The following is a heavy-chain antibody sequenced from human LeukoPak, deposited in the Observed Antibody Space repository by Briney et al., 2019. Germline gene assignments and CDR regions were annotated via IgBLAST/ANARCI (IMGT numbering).Heavy chain of an antibody. Sequence: ASVKVSCKASGYSFTGYYMHWVRQAPGQGLEWMAWINPNSGGTNYALKFQGRVTMTRDTSISTACMELSRLRSDDTAVYYCARNGIAVAGYDYWGQGTLVTVSS. V-gene: IGHV1-2*02. CDR2: INPNSGGT. D-gene: IGHD6-19*01. J-gene: IGHJ4*02. CDR1: GYSFTGYY. CDR3: ARNGIAVAGYDY.